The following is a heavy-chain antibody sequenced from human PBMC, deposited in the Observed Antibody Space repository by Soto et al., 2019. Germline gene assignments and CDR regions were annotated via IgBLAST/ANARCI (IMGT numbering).Heavy chain of an antibody. CDR2: VSPPFRTS. J-gene: IGHJ6*02. CDR3: ARVLYYGSGSYSPYGMDV. D-gene: IGHD3-10*01. CDR1: GVSFNNNG. V-gene: IGHV1-69*01. Sequence: QVQLVKSGAEVKKPGSSVKVSCKTSGVSFNNNGIGWVRQAPGHGLEWMGGVSPPFRTSNYARKFQGRISIPADASTGTVNMELSSLTSEDTAQYYCARVLYYGSGSYSPYGMDVWGQGTTVTVSS.